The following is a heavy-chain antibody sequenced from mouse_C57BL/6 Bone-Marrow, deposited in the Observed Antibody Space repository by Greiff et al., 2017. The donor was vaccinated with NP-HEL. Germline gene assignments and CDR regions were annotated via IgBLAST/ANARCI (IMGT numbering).Heavy chain of an antibody. CDR1: GYTFTSYT. Sequence: ESGAELARPGASVKMSCKASGYTFTSYTMHWVKQRPGQGLEWIGYINPSSGYTKYNQKFKDKATLTADKSSSTAYMQLSSLTSEDSAVYYCERQRGATRNYYFDYWGQGTTLTVSS. CDR3: ERQRGATRNYYFDY. V-gene: IGHV1-4*01. J-gene: IGHJ2*01. CDR2: INPSSGYT.